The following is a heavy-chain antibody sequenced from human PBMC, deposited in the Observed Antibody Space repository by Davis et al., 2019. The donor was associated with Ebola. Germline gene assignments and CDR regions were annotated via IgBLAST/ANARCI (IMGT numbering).Heavy chain of an antibody. CDR3: AREPRFQYSSGWYWFDP. D-gene: IGHD6-19*01. V-gene: IGHV1-2*06. CDR2: INPNSGGT. Sequence: ASVKVSCKASAFTFTDYYLHWVRHAPGQGREWMVRINPNSGGTKYAQKFQGRVTMTRDTSISTTYMELSSLTSDDTAVYYCAREPRFQYSSGWYWFDPWGQGTLVTVSS. J-gene: IGHJ5*02. CDR1: AFTFTDYY.